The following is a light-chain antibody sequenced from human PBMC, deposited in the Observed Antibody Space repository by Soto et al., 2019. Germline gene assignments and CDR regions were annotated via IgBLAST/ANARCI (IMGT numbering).Light chain of an antibody. J-gene: IGKJ5*01. Sequence: EILMTQSPATLSLSRAERSTLCCRASQSVSSNLAWYQQKPGQAPRLLIYGASSRATGIPDRFSGSGSGTDFTLTISRLEPEDFAVYYCQQYGSSPRFGQGTRLEIK. CDR3: QQYGSSPR. CDR1: QSVSSN. CDR2: GAS. V-gene: IGKV3-20*01.